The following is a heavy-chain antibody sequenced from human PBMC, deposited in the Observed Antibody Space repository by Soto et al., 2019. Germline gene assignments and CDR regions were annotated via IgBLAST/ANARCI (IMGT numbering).Heavy chain of an antibody. CDR3: AREGPPRAFDI. Sequence: GGSLRLSCAASGFTFSSYWMSWVRQAPGKGLEWVANIKQDGSEKYYVDSVKGRFTISRDNAKNSLYLQMNSLGAEDTAVYYCAREGPPRAFDIWGQGTMVTVSS. V-gene: IGHV3-7*01. CDR2: IKQDGSEK. J-gene: IGHJ3*02. CDR1: GFTFSSYW.